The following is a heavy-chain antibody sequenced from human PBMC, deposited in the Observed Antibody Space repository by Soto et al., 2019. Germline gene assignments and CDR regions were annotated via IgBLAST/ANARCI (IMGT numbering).Heavy chain of an antibody. J-gene: IGHJ4*02. CDR2: ISYDGRNK. Sequence: QVQLVESGGGVVQPGRSLRLSCAASGFTFSSYAMHWVRQAPGKGLEWVAVISYDGRNKYYADSVKGRFTISRDNSKNTLYLQMNSLRAEDTAVYYCARAMIVVVTHAYYFDYWGQGTLVTVSS. V-gene: IGHV3-30-3*01. CDR3: ARAMIVVVTHAYYFDY. CDR1: GFTFSSYA. D-gene: IGHD3-22*01.